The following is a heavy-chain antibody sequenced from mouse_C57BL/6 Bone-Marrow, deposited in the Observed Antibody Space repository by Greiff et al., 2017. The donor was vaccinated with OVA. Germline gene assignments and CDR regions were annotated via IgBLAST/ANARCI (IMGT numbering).Heavy chain of an antibody. CDR2: ISYDGSN. V-gene: IGHV3-6*01. J-gene: IGHJ2*01. Sequence: ESGPGLVKPSQSLSLTCSVTGYSITSGYYWNWIRQFPGNKLEWMGYISYDGSNNYNPSLKNRISITRDTSKNQFFLKLNSVTTEDTATYYCAREATGTGGYYFDYWGQGTTLTVSS. D-gene: IGHD4-1*01. CDR3: AREATGTGGYYFDY. CDR1: GYSITSGYY.